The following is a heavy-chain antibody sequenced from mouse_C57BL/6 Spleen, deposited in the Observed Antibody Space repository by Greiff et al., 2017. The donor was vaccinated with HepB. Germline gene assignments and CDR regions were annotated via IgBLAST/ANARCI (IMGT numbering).Heavy chain of an antibody. Sequence: VQLKESGPGLVKPSQSLSLTCSVTGYSITSGYYWNWIRQFPGNKLEWMGYISYDGSNNYNPSLKNRISITRDTSKNQFFLKLNSVTTEDTATYYCARAYYSPHFDYWGQGTTLTVSS. CDR2: ISYDGSN. V-gene: IGHV3-6*01. CDR1: GYSITSGYY. J-gene: IGHJ2*01. CDR3: ARAYYSPHFDY. D-gene: IGHD2-12*01.